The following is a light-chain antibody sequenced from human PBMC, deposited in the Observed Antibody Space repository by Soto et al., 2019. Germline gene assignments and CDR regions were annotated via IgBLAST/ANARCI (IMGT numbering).Light chain of an antibody. J-gene: IGKJ5*01. CDR2: GAS. V-gene: IGKV3-15*01. Sequence: EIVMTQSPATLSVSPGERATLSCRASQSVSSNLAWYQQKPGQAPRLVIYGASTRATGIPARFSGSGSGTEFTLTISSLQSEDFGVYYCQQYNNWAITFGQGTRLESK. CDR1: QSVSSN. CDR3: QQYNNWAIT.